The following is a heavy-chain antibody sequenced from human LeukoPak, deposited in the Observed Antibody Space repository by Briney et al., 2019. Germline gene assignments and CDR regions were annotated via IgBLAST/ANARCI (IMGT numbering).Heavy chain of an antibody. Sequence: ASVKVSCKASGYTFTRRFLHWVRQAPGQGLEWMGIIDPDGGRTNYAQRFQGRLTMTRDTSTTTVYMELSSLRSEDTAVYYCASWAGETKNGLWSGPFDYWGRGTLVTVSS. CDR2: IDPDGGRT. D-gene: IGHD3-3*01. J-gene: IGHJ4*02. CDR1: GYTFTRRF. CDR3: ASWAGETKNGLWSGPFDY. V-gene: IGHV1-46*01.